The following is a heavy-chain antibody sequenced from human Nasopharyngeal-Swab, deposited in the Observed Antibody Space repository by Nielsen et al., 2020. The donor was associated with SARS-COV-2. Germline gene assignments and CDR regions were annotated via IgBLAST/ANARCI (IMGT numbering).Heavy chain of an antibody. CDR3: AKDSVTFDYSRHWYFDL. CDR1: GFTFSSYG. CDR2: ISYDGSNK. Sequence: GESLKISCAASGFTFSSYGMHWVRQAPGKGLEWVAVISYDGSNKYYADSVKGRFTISRDNSKNTLYLQMNSLRAEDTAVYYCAKDSVTFDYSRHWYFDLWGRGTLVTVSS. J-gene: IGHJ2*01. V-gene: IGHV3-30*18. D-gene: IGHD3-16*01.